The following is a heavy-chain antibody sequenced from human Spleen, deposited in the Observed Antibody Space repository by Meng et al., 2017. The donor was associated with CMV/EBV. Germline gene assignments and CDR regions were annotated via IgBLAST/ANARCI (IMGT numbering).Heavy chain of an antibody. D-gene: IGHD1-1*01. CDR3: ARDILERNAFDM. Sequence: SETLSLTCTVSGDSVSSGNYWSWIRQPPGKGLEWIGFIDYSGSTYYNPSLKSRVTISVDTSKNQFSLKLSSVTAADTAIFYCARDILERNAFDMWGQGTMVTVSS. CDR1: GDSVSSGNY. J-gene: IGHJ3*02. V-gene: IGHV4-61*01. CDR2: IDYSGST.